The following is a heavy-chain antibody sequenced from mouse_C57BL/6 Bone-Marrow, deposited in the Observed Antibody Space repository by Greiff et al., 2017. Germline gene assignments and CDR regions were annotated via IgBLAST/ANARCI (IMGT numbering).Heavy chain of an antibody. J-gene: IGHJ4*01. D-gene: IGHD3-2*02. V-gene: IGHV2-6-1*01. CDR3: ARHGGLRPYYYAMDY. CDR2: IWSDGST. CDR1: GFSLTSYG. Sequence: QVQLKESGPGLVAPSQSLSITCTVSGFSLTSYGVHWVRQPPGKGLEWLVVIWSDGSTTYNSALKSRLSISKDNSKSQVFLKMNSLQTDDTAMYXCARHGGLRPYYYAMDYGGQGTSVTVSS.